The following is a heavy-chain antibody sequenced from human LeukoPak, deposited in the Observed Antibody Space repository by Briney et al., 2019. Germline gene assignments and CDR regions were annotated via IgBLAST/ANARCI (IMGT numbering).Heavy chain of an antibody. J-gene: IGHJ4*02. V-gene: IGHV1-2*02. CDR2: INPNSGGT. D-gene: IGHD3-10*01. Sequence: PSVKLSCKASGYTFTGYYMHWVRQAPGQRLEWWGWINPNSGGTNYAQKFQGRVTMTRDTYISTAYMELSRLRSDYTAVYYCASLEDYGSGDYFDYWGQGTLVTVSS. CDR3: ASLEDYGSGDYFDY. CDR1: GYTFTGYY.